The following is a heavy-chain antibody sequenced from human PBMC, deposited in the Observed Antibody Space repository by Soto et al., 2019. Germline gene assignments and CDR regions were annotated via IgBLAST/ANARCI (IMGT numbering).Heavy chain of an antibody. Sequence: QVQLKQSGPEVRKPGASVRISCKASGYIFTNFGISWVRQAPGQGLEWMGWISGYNDNTHYAQKLQGRVSMTTDTSTGTAYKDLRSLRSDDTAIYYCVRDRCSWFYYYYGMDVWGQGTTVIVSS. CDR3: VRDRCSWFYYYYGMDV. J-gene: IGHJ6*02. CDR1: GYIFTNFG. CDR2: ISGYNDNT. D-gene: IGHD3-10*01. V-gene: IGHV1-18*01.